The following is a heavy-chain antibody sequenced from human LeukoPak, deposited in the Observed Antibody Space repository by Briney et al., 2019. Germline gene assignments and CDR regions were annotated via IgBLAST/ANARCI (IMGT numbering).Heavy chain of an antibody. CDR2: ISYDGSNK. Sequence: GGSLRLSCAASGFTFSSYGMHWVRQAPGKGLEWVAVISYDGSNKYYADSVKGRFTISRGNSKNTLYLQMNSLRAEDTAVYYCARWLQLGSFDYWGQGTLVTVSS. CDR1: GFTFSSYG. D-gene: IGHD5-24*01. J-gene: IGHJ4*02. V-gene: IGHV3-30*03. CDR3: ARWLQLGSFDY.